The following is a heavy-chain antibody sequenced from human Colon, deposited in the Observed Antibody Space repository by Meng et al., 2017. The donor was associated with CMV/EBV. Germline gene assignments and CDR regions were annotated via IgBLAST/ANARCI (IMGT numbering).Heavy chain of an antibody. D-gene: IGHD3-10*01. V-gene: IGHV3-43D*03. J-gene: IGHJ6*02. CDR3: AKNFYGSGSRGYGMDV. Sequence: GESLKISCAASGFTFDDFAMHWVRQVPGKGLEWVSLISWDGGTSYYADSVKGRFTISRDNTRNSLYLQMDSLRPEDSALYYCAKNFYGSGSRGYGMDVWGQGTTVTVSS. CDR2: ISWDGGTS. CDR1: GFTFDDFA.